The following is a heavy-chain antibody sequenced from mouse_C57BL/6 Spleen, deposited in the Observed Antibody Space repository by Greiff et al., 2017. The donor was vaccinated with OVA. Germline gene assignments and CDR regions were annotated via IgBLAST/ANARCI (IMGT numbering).Heavy chain of an antibody. J-gene: IGHJ3*01. CDR3: ARWDGNYFAY. CDR2: IYPGSGST. CDR1: GYTFTSYW. Sequence: QVQLQQPGAELVKPGASVKMSCKASGYTFTSYWITWVKQRPGQGLEWIGDIYPGSGSTNYNEKLKSKATLTEDTSSSTAYMQLSSLTSEDSAVYYVARWDGNYFAYWGQGTLVTVSA. V-gene: IGHV1-55*01. D-gene: IGHD2-1*01.